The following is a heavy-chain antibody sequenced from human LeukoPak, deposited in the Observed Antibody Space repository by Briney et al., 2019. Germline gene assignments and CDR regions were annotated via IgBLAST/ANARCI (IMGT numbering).Heavy chain of an antibody. CDR1: GGSISSGSYY. CDR3: ARDGVLDYYYYYMDV. J-gene: IGHJ6*03. Sequence: SETLSLTCTVSGGSISSGSYYWSWIRQPAGKGLEWIGRIYTSGSTNYNPSLKSRVTISVDTSKNQFSLKLSSVTAADTAVYYCARDGVLDYYYYYMDVWGKGTTVTVS. V-gene: IGHV4-61*02. D-gene: IGHD3-16*01. CDR2: IYTSGST.